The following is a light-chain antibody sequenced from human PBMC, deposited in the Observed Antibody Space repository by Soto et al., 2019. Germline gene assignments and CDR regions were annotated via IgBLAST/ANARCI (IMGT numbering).Light chain of an antibody. V-gene: IGKV3-11*01. CDR3: QQRSDWTT. CDR1: QSVSTY. CDR2: DVS. Sequence: EIVLTQSPATLSLSPGERATLSCRASQSVSTYLAWYQQRPGQGPRLLIYDVSNRATAIPARFSGSGSGTDFTLTISSLEPEDFALYYCQQRSDWTTFGPGTRLEIK. J-gene: IGKJ5*01.